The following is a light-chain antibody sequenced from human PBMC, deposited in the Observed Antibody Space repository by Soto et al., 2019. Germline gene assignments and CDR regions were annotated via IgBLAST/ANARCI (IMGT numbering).Light chain of an antibody. V-gene: IGKV1-9*01. CDR3: QQVNSFPRT. J-gene: IGKJ4*01. CDR1: QGISQY. Sequence: DIHLTQSPSLLSASVGDRVTITCRASQGISQYVAWYQQKPGKAPKLLIYTATVLQGGVPSRFSGTGSGTEFILTISSLQPEDFATYYCQQVNSFPRTFGGGTKVDIK. CDR2: TAT.